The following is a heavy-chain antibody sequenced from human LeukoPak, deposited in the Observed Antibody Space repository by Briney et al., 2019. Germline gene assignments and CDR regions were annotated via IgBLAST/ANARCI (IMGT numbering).Heavy chain of an antibody. Sequence: GESLKSSGKGSGYSFTSYWIGWLRQMPGKGLEGMGIIYPGDSDTRYSPSFQGQVTSSAYNSSSTPYLQWISSEGSDAAMYYCGSFSYYDSSGFDYWGQGTLVTVSS. CDR1: GYSFTSYW. V-gene: IGHV5-51*01. CDR2: IYPGDSDT. D-gene: IGHD3-22*01. J-gene: IGHJ4*02. CDR3: GSFSYYDSSGFDY.